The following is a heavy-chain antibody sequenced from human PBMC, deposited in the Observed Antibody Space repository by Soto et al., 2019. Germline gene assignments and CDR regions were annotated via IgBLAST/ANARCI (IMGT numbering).Heavy chain of an antibody. Sequence: SLRLSCAASGFIFSSFGMRWVRQAPGKGLEWVAHIWYDGSNTYYADSVKGRFTISRDNSRNTLYLQMNSLRAEDTAVYHCVRDLLGSGGHFDYWGQGTPVTVSS. CDR1: GFIFSSFG. V-gene: IGHV3-33*01. CDR2: IWYDGSNT. D-gene: IGHD7-27*01. CDR3: VRDLLGSGGHFDY. J-gene: IGHJ4*02.